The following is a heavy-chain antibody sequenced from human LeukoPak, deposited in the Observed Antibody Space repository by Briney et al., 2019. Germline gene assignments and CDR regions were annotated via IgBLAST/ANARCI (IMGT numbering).Heavy chain of an antibody. D-gene: IGHD3-9*01. J-gene: IGHJ3*02. V-gene: IGHV5-10-1*01. CDR3: ARHSADYDILTGYQAVDAFDI. Sequence: GESLKISCKGSGYNFTSYWISWVRQMPGKGLEWMGRIDPSDSYTNYSPSFQGHVTISADKSNSTAYLQWSSLKASDTAMYYCARHSADYDILTGYQAVDAFDIWGQGTMVTVSS. CDR2: IDPSDSYT. CDR1: GYNFTSYW.